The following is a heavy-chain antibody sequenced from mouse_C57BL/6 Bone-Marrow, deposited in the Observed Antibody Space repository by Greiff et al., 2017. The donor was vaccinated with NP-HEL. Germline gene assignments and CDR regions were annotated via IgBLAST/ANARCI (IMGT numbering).Heavy chain of an antibody. CDR2: IYPGDGDT. Sequence: QVQLQQSGAELVKPGASVQISSKASGSAFSSYGMNWVKQRPGKGLEWIGQIYPGDGDTNYNGKFKGKATLTADKSSSTSFMWLSSLLSEHSAVYCVAREITKGVDYWGQGTTLTVSS. D-gene: IGHD1-1*01. V-gene: IGHV1-80*01. CDR1: GSAFSSYG. CDR3: AREITKGVDY. J-gene: IGHJ2*01.